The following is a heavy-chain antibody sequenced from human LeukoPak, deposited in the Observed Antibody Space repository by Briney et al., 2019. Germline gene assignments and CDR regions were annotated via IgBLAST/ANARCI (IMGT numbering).Heavy chain of an antibody. Sequence: GGSLRLSCAASGFSFSSHEMHWVRQAPGKGLEWLSYISDSGSTIHTADSVKGRFSSSRDNAKSSLYLQLNSLRAEDTAVYYCEREGYSGILGAFDIWGQGTMVTVSS. D-gene: IGHD1-26*01. CDR1: GFSFSSHE. V-gene: IGHV3-48*03. CDR3: EREGYSGILGAFDI. CDR2: ISDSGSTI. J-gene: IGHJ3*02.